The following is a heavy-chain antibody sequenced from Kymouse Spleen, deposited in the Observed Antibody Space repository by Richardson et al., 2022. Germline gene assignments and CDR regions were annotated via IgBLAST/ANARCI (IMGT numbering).Heavy chain of an antibody. CDR2: ISGSGGST. CDR1: GFTFSSYA. V-gene: IGHV3-23*04. D-gene: IGHD6-6*01. CDR3: AKDNSSSSYYYYGMDV. Sequence: EVQLVESGGGLVQPGGSLRLSCAASGFTFSSYAMSWVRQAPGKGLEWVSAISGSGGSTYYADSVKGRFTISRDNSKNTLYLQMNSLRAEDTAVYYCAKDNSSSSYYYYGMDVWGQGTTVTVSS. J-gene: IGHJ6*02.